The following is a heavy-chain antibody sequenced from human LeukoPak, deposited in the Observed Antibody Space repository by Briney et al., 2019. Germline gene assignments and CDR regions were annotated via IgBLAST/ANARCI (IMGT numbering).Heavy chain of an antibody. D-gene: IGHD1-26*01. CDR2: ILYDGSNK. CDR3: ARCLVVGAIYPYH. V-gene: IGHV3-30*03. J-gene: IGHJ5*02. CDR1: GFTFSSYG. Sequence: GGSLRLSCAASGFTFSSYGLDWGRPAPGKGLEWGAAILYDGSNKNYADSVKGRFTISRDNAKNSLYLQLSTLRAEDTAVYYCARCLVVGAIYPYHWGEGTLVTVSS.